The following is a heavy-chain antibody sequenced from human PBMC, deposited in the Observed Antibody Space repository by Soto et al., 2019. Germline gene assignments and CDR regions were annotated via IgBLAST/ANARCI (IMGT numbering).Heavy chain of an antibody. CDR1: GGTFSGYA. CDR2: IIPIFGTA. Sequence: SVKVSCKASGGTFSGYAISWVRQAPGQGLEWMGGIIPIFGTANYAQKFQGRVTITADKSTSTAFMELSSLRSEDTAVYYCARGKKRVGYNWNKSWFDPWGQGTLVTVSS. CDR3: ARGKKRVGYNWNKSWFDP. D-gene: IGHD1-20*01. V-gene: IGHV1-69*06. J-gene: IGHJ5*02.